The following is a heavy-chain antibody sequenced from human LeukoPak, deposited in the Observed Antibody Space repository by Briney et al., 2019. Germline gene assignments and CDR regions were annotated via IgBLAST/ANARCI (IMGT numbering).Heavy chain of an antibody. Sequence: GGSLRLSCAASGFIFSSYSMSWVRQAPGKGLEWVSVITGSGGNTYYADSVKGRFTISKDNSENTVYLQMSSLRVDDTAVYYCAKAASSSWPSYYYGMDVWGQGTTVTVSS. J-gene: IGHJ6*02. V-gene: IGHV3-23*01. D-gene: IGHD6-13*01. CDR3: AKAASSSWPSYYYGMDV. CDR1: GFIFSSYS. CDR2: ITGSGGNT.